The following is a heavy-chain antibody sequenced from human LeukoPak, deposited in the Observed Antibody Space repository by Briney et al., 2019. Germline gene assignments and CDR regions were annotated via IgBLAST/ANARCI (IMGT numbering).Heavy chain of an antibody. CDR1: GFTFSNYG. Sequence: PGGTLRLSCAASGFTFSNYGMNWVRQAPGKGLEWVSGITGRGENTYYADSVKGRFTISRDNSKNTLYLQMNSLRAEDTAVYYCARDPGYNYGYDYWGQGTLVTVSS. CDR2: ITGRGENT. J-gene: IGHJ4*02. D-gene: IGHD5-18*01. V-gene: IGHV3-23*01. CDR3: ARDPGYNYGYDY.